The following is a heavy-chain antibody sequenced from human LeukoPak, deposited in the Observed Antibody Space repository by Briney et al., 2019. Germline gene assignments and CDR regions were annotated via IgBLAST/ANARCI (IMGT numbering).Heavy chain of an antibody. Sequence: GGSLRLSCAASGFTFSSYDMHWVRQAPGKGLEWVAFIRYDGSNKYYADSVKGRFTISRDNSKNTLYLQMNSLRAEDTAVYYCATWELGDFDIWGQGTMVTVSS. J-gene: IGHJ3*02. CDR3: ATWELGDFDI. D-gene: IGHD1-26*01. CDR1: GFTFSSYD. CDR2: IRYDGSNK. V-gene: IGHV3-30*02.